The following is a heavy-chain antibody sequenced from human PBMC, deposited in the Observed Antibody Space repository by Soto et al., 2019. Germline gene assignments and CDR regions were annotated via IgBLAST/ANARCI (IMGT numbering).Heavy chain of an antibody. V-gene: IGHV4-34*01. CDR2: INHSGST. CDR1: GGSFSGYY. Sequence: PSETLSLTCAVYGGSFSGYYWSWIRQPPGKGLEWIGEINHSGSTNYNPSLKSRVTISVDTSKNQFSLKLSSVTAADTAVYYCARSTLLNVLRYFDWYQHAFDIWGQGTMVPVSS. J-gene: IGHJ3*02. CDR3: ARSTLLNVLRYFDWYQHAFDI. D-gene: IGHD3-9*01.